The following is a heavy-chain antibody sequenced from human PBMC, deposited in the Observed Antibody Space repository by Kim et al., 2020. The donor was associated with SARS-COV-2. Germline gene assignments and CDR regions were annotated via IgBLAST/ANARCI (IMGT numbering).Heavy chain of an antibody. CDR2: ISYDGSNK. Sequence: GGSLRLSCAASGFTFSSYGMHWVRQAPGKGLEWVAVISYDGSNKYYADSVKGRFTISRDNSKNTLYLQMNSLRAEDTAVYYCASSGYYYDYYHYGMDVWGQGTTVTVSS. V-gene: IGHV3-30*03. J-gene: IGHJ6*02. CDR1: GFTFSSYG. D-gene: IGHD3-22*01. CDR3: ASSGYYYDYYHYGMDV.